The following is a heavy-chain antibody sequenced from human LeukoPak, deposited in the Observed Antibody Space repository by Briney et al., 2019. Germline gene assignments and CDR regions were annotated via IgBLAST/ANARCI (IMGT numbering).Heavy chain of an antibody. CDR1: GFTVSSNY. V-gene: IGHV3-53*01. CDR3: ARRAGDYSHPYDY. D-gene: IGHD3-22*01. J-gene: IGHJ4*02. Sequence: PGGSLRLSCAASGFTVSSNYMSWVRQAPGKGLEWVSFIYSGGNTYYADSVKGRFTISRDNSKNTVHLQMNSLRAEDTAVYYCARRAGDYSHPYDYWGQGTLVTVSS. CDR2: IYSGGNT.